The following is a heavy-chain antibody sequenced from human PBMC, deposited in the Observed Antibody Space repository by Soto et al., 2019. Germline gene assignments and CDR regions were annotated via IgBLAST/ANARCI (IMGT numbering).Heavy chain of an antibody. D-gene: IGHD6-6*01. Sequence: PGGSLGRSCAAAGFTFSSYAMHWVRQAPGKGLEWVAVISYDGSNKYYADSVKGRFTISRDNSKNTLYLQMNSLRAEDTAVYYCASLSSSSSLDFWGQGTLVIV. CDR1: GFTFSSYA. J-gene: IGHJ4*02. V-gene: IGHV3-30-3*01. CDR2: ISYDGSNK. CDR3: ASLSSSSSLDF.